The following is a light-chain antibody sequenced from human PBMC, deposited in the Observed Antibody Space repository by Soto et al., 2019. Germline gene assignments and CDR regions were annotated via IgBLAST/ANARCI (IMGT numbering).Light chain of an antibody. Sequence: ENVFTQSPVTLSLSPGEKATPSCRASESVSSIYVAWYQQKPGQAPRLLIYDASNRATGIPARFSGSGSGTDFTLTISRLEPEDFAVYYCQQYGSSLWTFGQGTKVDIK. V-gene: IGKV3-20*01. CDR1: ESVSSIY. CDR2: DAS. CDR3: QQYGSSLWT. J-gene: IGKJ1*01.